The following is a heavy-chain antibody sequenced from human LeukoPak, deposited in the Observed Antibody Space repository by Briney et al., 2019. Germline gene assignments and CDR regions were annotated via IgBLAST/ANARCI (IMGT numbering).Heavy chain of an antibody. CDR1: GFTFSSYW. CDR2: INGDGRNI. D-gene: IGHD3-9*01. Sequence: GGSLRLSCVASGFTFSSYWMHWVRQDPRKGLVWISRINGDGRNINYADSVRGRFTISRDNAKNTLYLQMNTLRVEDTAVYYCTRDLMDYDVSTGLHHYYMDVWGQGTTVTVSS. J-gene: IGHJ6*02. CDR3: TRDLMDYDVSTGLHHYYMDV. V-gene: IGHV3-74*01.